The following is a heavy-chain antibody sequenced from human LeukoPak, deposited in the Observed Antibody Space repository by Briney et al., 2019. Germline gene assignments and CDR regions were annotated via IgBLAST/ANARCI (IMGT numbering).Heavy chain of an antibody. J-gene: IGHJ6*02. V-gene: IGHV1-18*01. CDR1: LYTFTIYG. CDR3: GRGSIGPVGLWFGELPYYYYGMDV. CDR2: ISAYNGNT. Sequence: ASVRVSCEASLYTFTIYGISWVREAPGQGLEWMGWISAYNGNTNYTQKLQGGVTISPDTSTRPAYMELRSLRSEDTAVYYCGRGSIGPVGLWFGELPYYYYGMDVWGQGTTVTVSS. D-gene: IGHD3-10*01.